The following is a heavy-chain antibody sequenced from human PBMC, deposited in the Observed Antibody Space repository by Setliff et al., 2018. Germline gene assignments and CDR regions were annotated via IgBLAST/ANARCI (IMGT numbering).Heavy chain of an antibody. V-gene: IGHV5-51*01. CDR3: ARRAAAHDWFDP. Sequence: GESLKISCRGSGYTFSDYWIGWVRQMPGKGLEWMGIIYPGDSDTRYSPSFQGQVTFSADKSISTAYLQWSSLKAADTAIYYCARRAAAHDWFDPWGQGTLVTVSS. J-gene: IGHJ5*02. D-gene: IGHD2-15*01. CDR1: GYTFSDYW. CDR2: IYPGDSDT.